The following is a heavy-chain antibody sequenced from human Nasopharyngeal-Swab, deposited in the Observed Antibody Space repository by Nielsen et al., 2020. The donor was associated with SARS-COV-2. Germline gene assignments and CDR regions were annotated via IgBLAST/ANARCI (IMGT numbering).Heavy chain of an antibody. CDR3: AKHLTVTTRTLNY. CDR1: GFTFTNQD. J-gene: IGHJ4*02. CDR2: ISGSGSGT. Sequence: GGSLRLSCAASGFTFTNQDMSWVRQGPGRGLEWVSSISGSGSGTYYANSVRGRFTISRDNSNNTLFLQMSNLRAGDTAMYYCAKHLTVTTRTLNYWGQGTLVTVSS. D-gene: IGHD4-17*01. V-gene: IGHV3-23*01.